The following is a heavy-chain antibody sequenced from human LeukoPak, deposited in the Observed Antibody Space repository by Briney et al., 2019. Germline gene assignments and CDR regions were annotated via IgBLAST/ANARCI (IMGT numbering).Heavy chain of an antibody. J-gene: IGHJ3*02. Sequence: VASVTVSCTASGYTFTSYGISWVRQAPGQGLEWMGWISAYNGNTNYAQKLQGRVTMTTDTSTSTAYMELRSLRSDDTAVYYCARAYYGSGSYLNAFDIWGQGTMVTVSS. CDR2: ISAYNGNT. CDR1: GYTFTSYG. D-gene: IGHD3-10*01. CDR3: ARAYYGSGSYLNAFDI. V-gene: IGHV1-18*01.